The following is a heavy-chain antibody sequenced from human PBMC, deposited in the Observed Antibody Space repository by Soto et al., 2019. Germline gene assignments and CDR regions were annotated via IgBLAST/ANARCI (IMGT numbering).Heavy chain of an antibody. CDR1: GGSVSSGSYY. D-gene: IGHD2-15*01. CDR3: ARAVTDRIYCSGGSCRTDRFDP. V-gene: IGHV4-61*01. Sequence: QVQLQESGPGLMKPSETLSLTCTVSGGSVSSGSYYWSWIRQPPGKGLEWIGYIYYSGSTNYNPSLKSRVTISVDTSKNQFSLKLSSVTAADTAVYYCARAVTDRIYCSGGSCRTDRFDPWGQGTLVTVSS. CDR2: IYYSGST. J-gene: IGHJ5*02.